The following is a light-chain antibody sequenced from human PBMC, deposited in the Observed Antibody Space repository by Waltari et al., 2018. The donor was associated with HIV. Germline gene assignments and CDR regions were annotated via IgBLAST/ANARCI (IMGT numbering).Light chain of an antibody. CDR1: NSNLGTHA. Sequence: QSVLTHPPSVSGAPGQRVTLSCPGGNSNLGTHAVHWYQQFPGTAPQLLIYNTNNRPSGVPDRFSGSKSGTSASLAITGLQADDEADYYCQSSDNTLSGSVFGGGTRLTVL. CDR3: QSSDNTLSGSV. CDR2: NTN. J-gene: IGLJ2*01. V-gene: IGLV1-40*01.